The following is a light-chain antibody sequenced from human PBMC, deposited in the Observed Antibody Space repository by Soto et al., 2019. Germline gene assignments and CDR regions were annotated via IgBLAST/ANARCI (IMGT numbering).Light chain of an antibody. CDR1: QSVSSR. J-gene: IGKJ2*04. V-gene: IGKV3-20*01. CDR2: GAS. CDR3: QPFSRYPCS. Sequence: PGERDTLSCRAGQSVSSRLAWYQQKSGQAPRLRVYGASNRATGIPDRFSGGGSGTDFTLTISRLYPEELAVYDCQPFSRYPCS.